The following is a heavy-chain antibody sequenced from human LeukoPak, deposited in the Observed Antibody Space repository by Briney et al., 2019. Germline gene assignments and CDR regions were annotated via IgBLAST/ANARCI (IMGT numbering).Heavy chain of an antibody. V-gene: IGHV4-61*02. J-gene: IGHJ4*02. Sequence: PSQTLSLTCTVSGGSISSGSYYWSWIRQPAGKGLEWIGRIYTSGSTNYNPSLKSRVTISVDTSKNRFSLKLSSVTAADTAVCYCAREGYHYYDSSGYFSGVDYWGQGTLVTVSS. CDR1: GGSISSGSYY. CDR3: AREGYHYYDSSGYFSGVDY. D-gene: IGHD3-22*01. CDR2: IYTSGST.